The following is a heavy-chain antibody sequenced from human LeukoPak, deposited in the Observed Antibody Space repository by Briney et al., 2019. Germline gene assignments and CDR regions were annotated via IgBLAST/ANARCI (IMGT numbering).Heavy chain of an antibody. V-gene: IGHV3-30*04. CDR1: GFTFSSYA. D-gene: IGHD6-13*01. CDR3: ARDRGSSWYGDLFYYYYYMDV. Sequence: GGSLRLSCIASGFTFSSYAMHWVRQAPGKGLEWVAVISYDGSNKYYAGSVKGRFTISRDNSKNTLYLQMNSLRAEDTAVYYCARDRGSSWYGDLFYYYYYMDVWGKGTTVTVSS. J-gene: IGHJ6*03. CDR2: ISYDGSNK.